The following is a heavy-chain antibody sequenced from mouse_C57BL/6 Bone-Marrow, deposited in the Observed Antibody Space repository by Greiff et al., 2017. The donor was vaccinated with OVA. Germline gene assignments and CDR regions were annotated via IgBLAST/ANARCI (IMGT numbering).Heavy chain of an antibody. CDR1: GYTFTDYY. J-gene: IGHJ1*03. CDR3: ARGTVLSNWYCDV. CDR2: INPNNGGT. D-gene: IGHD1-1*01. V-gene: IGHV1-26*01. Sequence: EVQLQQSGPELVKPGASVKISCKASGYTFTDYYMNWVKQSHGKSLEWIGDINPNNGGTSYNQKFKGKATLTVDKSSSTAYMELRSLTSEDSAVYYGARGTVLSNWYCDVWGTGTTVTVSS.